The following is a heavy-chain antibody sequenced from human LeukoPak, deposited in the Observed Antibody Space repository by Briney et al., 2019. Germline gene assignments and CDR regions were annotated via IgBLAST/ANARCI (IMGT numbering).Heavy chain of an antibody. J-gene: IGHJ4*02. CDR3: ARGFPYYYGSGSSHFDY. D-gene: IGHD3-10*01. Sequence: GGSLRLSCAASGFTVSSNYMSCVRQAPGKGLEWVSVIYSGGSTYYADSVKGRFTISRDNSKNTLYLQMNSLRAEDTAVYYCARGFPYYYGSGSSHFDYWGQGTLVTVSS. V-gene: IGHV3-53*01. CDR2: IYSGGST. CDR1: GFTVSSNY.